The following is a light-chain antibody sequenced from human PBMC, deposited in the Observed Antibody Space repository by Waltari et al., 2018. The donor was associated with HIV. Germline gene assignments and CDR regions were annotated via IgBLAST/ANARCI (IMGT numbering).Light chain of an antibody. J-gene: IGLJ3*02. CDR1: SANVGNT. V-gene: IGLV1-47*01. CDR2: RDN. CDR3: AAWDDILSGWV. Sequence: QSVLTQPPSASRTPAQRVTISCSGSSANVGNTVSWYQQLPGTAPNVLIYRDNQRPSGVPDRFSGSRSGTSASLDVSGLRSEDEANYFCAAWDDILSGWVFGGGTKLTVL.